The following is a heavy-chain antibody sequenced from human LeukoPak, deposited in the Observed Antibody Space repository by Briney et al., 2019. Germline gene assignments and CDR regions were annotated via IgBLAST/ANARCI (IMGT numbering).Heavy chain of an antibody. J-gene: IGHJ5*02. D-gene: IGHD6-13*01. Sequence: SETLSLTCTVSGDSITSYYWSWIRQPPGKGLEWIGSMSYSGSTNYNPSLKSRVTMSADTTKNQFSLRLNSVTAADTAVYYCARRRAEGGSNGHYNWFDPWGQGTLVTVSS. V-gene: IGHV4-59*08. CDR3: ARRRAEGGSNGHYNWFDP. CDR2: MSYSGST. CDR1: GDSITSYY.